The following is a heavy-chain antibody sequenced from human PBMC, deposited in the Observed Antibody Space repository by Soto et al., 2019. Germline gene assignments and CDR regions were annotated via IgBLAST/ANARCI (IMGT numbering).Heavy chain of an antibody. Sequence: GASVKVSCKASGYTFTSYGISWVRQAPGQGLEWMGWISAYNGNTNYAQKLQGGVTMTTDTSTSTPNMELRTLGSNAPAGYYGQRDMVATPYYYGRAVWAQGTTVPVSS. CDR1: GYTFTSYG. J-gene: IGHJ6*02. D-gene: IGHD5-12*01. CDR2: ISAYNGNT. V-gene: IGHV1-18*01. CDR3: QRDMVATPYYYGRAV.